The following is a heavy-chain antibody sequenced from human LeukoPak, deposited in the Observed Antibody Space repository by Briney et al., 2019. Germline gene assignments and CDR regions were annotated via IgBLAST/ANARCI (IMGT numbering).Heavy chain of an antibody. CDR1: GFYFNPYW. Sequence: GGSLRLSCVASGFYFNPYWMAWVRQAPGKGLEWVATISHDGYSTFYVDSVRGRFSISRDNAQNSLFLQMCSLRVDDTAVYYCAREYYSSFDYWGQGALVTVSS. D-gene: IGHD2-21*01. CDR2: ISHDGYST. CDR3: AREYYSSFDY. V-gene: IGHV3-7*01. J-gene: IGHJ4*02.